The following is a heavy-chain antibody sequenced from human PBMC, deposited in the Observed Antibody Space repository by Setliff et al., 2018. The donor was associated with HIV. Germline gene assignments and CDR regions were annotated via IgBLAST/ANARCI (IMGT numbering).Heavy chain of an antibody. Sequence: PSETLSLTCAVSGYSISSGYYWGWIRQPPGKGLEWIGSIYHSGSTYYNPSLKSRVTISVDTSKNQFSLKLSSVTAADTAVYYCASLQFTYYYDSSGFGSDPFDIWGQGTMVT. V-gene: IGHV4-38-2*01. J-gene: IGHJ3*02. CDR3: ASLQFTYYYDSSGFGSDPFDI. CDR2: IYHSGST. CDR1: GYSISSGYY. D-gene: IGHD3-22*01.